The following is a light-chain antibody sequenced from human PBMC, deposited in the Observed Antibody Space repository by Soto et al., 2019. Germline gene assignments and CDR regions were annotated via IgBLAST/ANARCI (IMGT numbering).Light chain of an antibody. CDR2: WAS. V-gene: IGKV4-1*01. J-gene: IGKJ1*01. CDR3: QQYYSTPLT. CDR1: QSVLYSSNNKNY. Sequence: DIVMTQSPDSLAVSLGERATINCKSSQSVLYSSNNKNYLAWYQQKPGQPPKLLIYWASTRESGVPDRFSGSGSGTDFTLPISSLQAEDVAVYYCQQYYSTPLTFCQGTKVEIK.